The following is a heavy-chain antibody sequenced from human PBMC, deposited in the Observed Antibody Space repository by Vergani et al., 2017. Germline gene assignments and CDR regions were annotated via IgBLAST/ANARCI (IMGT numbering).Heavy chain of an antibody. CDR3: TRSECSGTTCYGHYFDL. CDR2: IKSDGRT. J-gene: IGHJ4*01. CDR1: GFRVTTYY. Sequence: EVELLESGGGLAQPGGSLRVSCSASGFRVTTYYMSWVRQAPGKGLEWVSAIKSDGRTSYAESVRGRFTISRDTSRNAVYLQMNILRVEDTGVYYCTRSECSGTTCYGHYFDLWGHGILVTVSS. D-gene: IGHD2-15*01. V-gene: IGHV3-66*02.